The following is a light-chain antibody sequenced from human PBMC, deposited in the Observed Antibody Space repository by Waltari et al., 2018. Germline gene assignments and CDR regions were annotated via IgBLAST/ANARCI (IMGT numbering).Light chain of an antibody. Sequence: SYELTQPPSVSVSPGQTASITCSGDKLGDKYACWYQQKPGHSPVLVIDQDSNRPSGIPEGVSGANSGNTATLTIGGTQAMDEADYYCQAWDSSLWVFGGGTKLTVL. J-gene: IGLJ3*02. CDR2: QDS. CDR1: KLGDKY. V-gene: IGLV3-1*01. CDR3: QAWDSSLWV.